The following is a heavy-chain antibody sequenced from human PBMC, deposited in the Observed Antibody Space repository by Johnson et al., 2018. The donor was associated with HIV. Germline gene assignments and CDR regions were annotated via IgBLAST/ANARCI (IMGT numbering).Heavy chain of an antibody. CDR2: ISYDGSNK. CDR3: AKDRILSGYGPGAFDI. CDR1: GFTFTSFA. J-gene: IGHJ3*02. D-gene: IGHD5-12*01. Sequence: QVQLVESGGGVVQPGTSLRLSCAASGFTFTSFAMHWVRQAPGKGLEWVAFISYDGSNKYYADSVKGRFTISRDNAEKSLYLQMNSLRAEDTAVYYCAKDRILSGYGPGAFDIWGQGTMVTVSS. V-gene: IGHV3-30-3*01.